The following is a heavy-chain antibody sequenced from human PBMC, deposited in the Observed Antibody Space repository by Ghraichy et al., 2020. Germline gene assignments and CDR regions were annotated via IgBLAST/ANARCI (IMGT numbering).Heavy chain of an antibody. CDR2: IYHSGGS. V-gene: IGHV4-30-2*01. J-gene: IGHJ6*03. Sequence: SQTLSLTCGVSGGSITSGGYSWSWIRQPPGKGLEWIGYIYHSGGSSYNPSLKSQVTIAVDTSKNQFSLKLSSVTAADTAVYFCARTDSYDYYMDAWGKGTTVTVSS. CDR3: ARTDSYDYYMDA. CDR1: GGSITSGGYS.